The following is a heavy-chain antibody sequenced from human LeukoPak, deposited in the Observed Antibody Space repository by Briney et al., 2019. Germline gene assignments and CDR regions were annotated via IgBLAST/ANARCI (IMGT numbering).Heavy chain of an antibody. D-gene: IGHD6-13*01. CDR3: ARGAGSSWYEYYFDY. CDR1: GGSFSGYY. J-gene: IGHJ4*02. V-gene: IGHV4-34*01. Sequence: PSETLSLTCAVYGGSFSGYYWSWIRQPPGKGLEWIGEINHSGSTNYNPSLKSRVTISVDKSKDQFSLKLSSVTAADTAVYYCARGAGSSWYEYYFDYWGQGTLVTASS. CDR2: INHSGST.